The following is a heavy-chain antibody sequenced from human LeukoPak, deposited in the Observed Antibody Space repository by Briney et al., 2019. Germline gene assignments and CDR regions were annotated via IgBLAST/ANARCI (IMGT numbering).Heavy chain of an antibody. CDR1: GYTFTSHY. J-gene: IGHJ3*02. V-gene: IGHV1-46*01. CDR3: ARSKGWELLPFDAFDI. CDR2: INPSGSST. D-gene: IGHD1-26*01. Sequence: GASVKVSCKASGYTFTSHYMHWVRQAPGQGLEWMGLINPSGSSTLYAQKFQGRVTMTRDMSTTTDYMELSSLRSEDTAVYYCARSKGWELLPFDAFDIWGQGTMVTVSS.